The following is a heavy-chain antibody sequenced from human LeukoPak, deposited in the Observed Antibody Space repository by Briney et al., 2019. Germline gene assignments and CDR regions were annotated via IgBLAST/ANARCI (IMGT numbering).Heavy chain of an antibody. D-gene: IGHD3-3*01. V-gene: IGHV4-30-4*08. CDR3: ARGTLPLECLDY. CDR2: IYYSGST. J-gene: IGHJ4*02. CDR1: GGSISSGDYY. Sequence: PSQTLSLTCTVSGGSISSGDYYWSWIRQPPGKALEGIGYIYYSGSTYYNPSLKSRVTISVDTSKNQFSLKLSSVTAADTAVYYCARGTLPLECLDYWGQGTLVTVSS.